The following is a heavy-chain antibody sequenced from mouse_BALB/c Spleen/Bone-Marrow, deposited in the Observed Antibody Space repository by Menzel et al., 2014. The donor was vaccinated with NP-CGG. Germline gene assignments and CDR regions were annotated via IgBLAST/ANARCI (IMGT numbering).Heavy chain of an antibody. CDR3: TRLTYYGLSDY. V-gene: IGHV4-1*02. J-gene: IGHJ2*01. Sequence: EVKVEESGGGLVQPGGSLKLSCTASGFDFSRYWMSWVRQAPGKGLQWIGEINPESSTINYTPSLKDKFIISRDNAKNTLYLQMSKVRSEDTALYYCTRLTYYGLSDYWGQGTTRTVSS. D-gene: IGHD1-2*01. CDR2: INPESSTI. CDR1: GFDFSRYW.